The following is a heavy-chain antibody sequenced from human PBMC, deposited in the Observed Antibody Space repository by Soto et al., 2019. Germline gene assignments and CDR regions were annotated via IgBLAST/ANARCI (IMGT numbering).Heavy chain of an antibody. CDR2: IIPIFGTA. Sequence: GASVKVSCKASGGTFSSYAISWVQQAPGQGLEWMGGIIPIFGTANYAQKFQGRVTITADESTSTAYMELSSLRSEDTAVYYCARDGGLGDAFDIWGQGTMVTVSS. CDR3: ARDGGLGDAFDI. D-gene: IGHD6-19*01. J-gene: IGHJ3*02. V-gene: IGHV1-69*13. CDR1: GGTFSSYA.